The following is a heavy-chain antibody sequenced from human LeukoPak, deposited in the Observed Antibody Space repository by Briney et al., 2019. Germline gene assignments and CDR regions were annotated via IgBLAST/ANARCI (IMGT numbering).Heavy chain of an antibody. Sequence: PSETLSLTCTVSGYSVSSGYYWGWIRQPPGKGLEWIGSIHHSGNTYYNPSLKSRVTISVDMSKNQFSLKLRSVTAADTAVYYCAIQVGINYYYYMDVWGKGTTVTVSS. CDR1: GYSVSSGYY. CDR2: IHHSGNT. J-gene: IGHJ6*03. CDR3: AIQVGINYYYYMDV. D-gene: IGHD2-15*01. V-gene: IGHV4-38-2*02.